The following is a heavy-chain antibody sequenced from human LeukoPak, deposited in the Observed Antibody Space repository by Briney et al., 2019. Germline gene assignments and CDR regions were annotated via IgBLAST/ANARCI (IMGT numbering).Heavy chain of an antibody. V-gene: IGHV4-61*02. CDR2: IYTSGST. D-gene: IGHD2-2*01. J-gene: IGHJ2*01. CDR1: GGSISSGSYY. Sequence: SQTLSLTCTVSGGSISSGSYYWSWIRQPAGKGLEWIGRIYTSGSTNYNPSLKSRVTISVDTSKNQFSLKLSSVTAADTAVYYCARDRRTVVVPAAPAKTGGNHYWYFDLWGRGTLVTVSS. CDR3: ARDRRTVVVPAAPAKTGGNHYWYFDL.